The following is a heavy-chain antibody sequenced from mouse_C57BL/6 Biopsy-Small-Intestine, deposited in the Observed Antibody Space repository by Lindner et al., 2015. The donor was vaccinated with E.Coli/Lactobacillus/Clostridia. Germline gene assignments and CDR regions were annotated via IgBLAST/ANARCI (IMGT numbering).Heavy chain of an antibody. CDR2: ILPGSGST. Sequence: VQLQESGAEVMKPGASVKLSCKATGYTISGSWIEWVKERPGHGLEWIGEILPGSGSTNYNEKFKDKATFTADASSNTAHMQLSSLTTEDSAIYYCARFPYYSDPYAMDYWGQGTSVTVSS. J-gene: IGHJ4*01. V-gene: IGHV1-9*01. CDR3: ARFPYYSDPYAMDY. CDR1: GYTISGSW. D-gene: IGHD2-12*01.